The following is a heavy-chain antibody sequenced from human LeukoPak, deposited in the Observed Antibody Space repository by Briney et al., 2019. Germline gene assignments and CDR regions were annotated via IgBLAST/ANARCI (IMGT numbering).Heavy chain of an antibody. CDR2: IYDTGST. D-gene: IGHD2-2*01. V-gene: IGHV4-59*08. CDR3: ARVNYVVAAGYYYYMDV. CDR1: GASISTYY. Sequence: SETLSLTCTVSGASISTYYWSWIRQPPGKGLEWIGYIYDTGSTNYNPSLKSRVTISVDTSKNQFSLKLASVTAADTAVYFCARVNYVVAAGYYYYMDVWGRGTPVTVSS. J-gene: IGHJ6*03.